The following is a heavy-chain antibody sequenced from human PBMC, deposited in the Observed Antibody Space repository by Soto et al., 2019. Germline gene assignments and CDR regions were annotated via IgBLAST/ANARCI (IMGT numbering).Heavy chain of an antibody. D-gene: IGHD2-2*01. J-gene: IGHJ6*02. CDR3: ARAEIVVVPAVAPNYYYGMDV. CDR1: GGTFSSYA. CDR2: IIPIFGTA. Sequence: SVKLSCKASGGTFSSYAISWVRQAPGQGLEWMGGIIPIFGTANYAQKFQGRVTITADESTSTAYMELSSLRSEDTAVYYCARAEIVVVPAVAPNYYYGMDVWGQGTTVTVS. V-gene: IGHV1-69*13.